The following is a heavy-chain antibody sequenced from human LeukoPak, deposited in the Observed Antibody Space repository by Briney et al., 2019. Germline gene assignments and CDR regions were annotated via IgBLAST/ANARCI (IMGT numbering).Heavy chain of an antibody. CDR1: GYTFTNYG. V-gene: IGHV1-18*01. J-gene: IGHJ4*02. Sequence: ASVKVSCKASGYTFTNYGINWVRQAPGQGLEWMEWISAYNGNTNYAQELQGRVTMTTDTSTSTAYMELRSLRSDDTAVYYCARDLDQYSGRFGGFGHDFWGQGTLVTVSS. D-gene: IGHD1-26*01. CDR3: ARDLDQYSGRFGGFGHDF. CDR2: ISAYNGNT.